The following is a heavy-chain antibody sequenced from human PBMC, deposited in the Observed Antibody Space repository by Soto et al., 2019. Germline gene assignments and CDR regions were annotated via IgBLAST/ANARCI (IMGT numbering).Heavy chain of an antibody. CDR1: GDSVGKYY. D-gene: IGHD4-17*01. CDR3: ARSPAYGDYANLET. CDR2: IYITRSH. Sequence: ASETLSLTCPVSGDSVGKYYWHWIRLPAGKGQEWIGRIYITRSHNYNPSLKSRVTMSVDTSKDQFSLNLSLTSVTDADTAVYYCARSPAYGDYANLETWGQGSVVPVS. V-gene: IGHV4-4*07. J-gene: IGHJ5*02.